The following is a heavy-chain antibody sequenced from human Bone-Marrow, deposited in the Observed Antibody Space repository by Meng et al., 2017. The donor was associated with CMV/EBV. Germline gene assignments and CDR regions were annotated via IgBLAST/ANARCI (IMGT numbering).Heavy chain of an antibody. CDR1: GFTFSSYE. V-gene: IGHV3-48*03. D-gene: IGHD3-3*01. Sequence: GGSLRLSCAASGFTFSSYEMNWVCQAPGKGLEWVSYISSSGSTIYYADSVKGRFTISRDNAKNSLYLQMNSLRAEDTAVYYCASAPYYDFWSGYYTGIWFDPWGQGTLVIVSS. J-gene: IGHJ5*02. CDR3: ASAPYYDFWSGYYTGIWFDP. CDR2: ISSSGSTI.